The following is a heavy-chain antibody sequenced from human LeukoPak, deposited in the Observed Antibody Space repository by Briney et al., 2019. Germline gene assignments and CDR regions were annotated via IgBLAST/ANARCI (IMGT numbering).Heavy chain of an antibody. Sequence: PGRSLRLSCAASGFTLSSYTMHWVRQAPVKGLEWVAGISYDGSNKYYADSVKGRFTISRDNSKNTLYLQMSSLRVEDTAVYYCARVPPYCGGDCYSFDYWGQGTLVTVSS. D-gene: IGHD2-21*02. CDR3: ARVPPYCGGDCYSFDY. CDR2: ISYDGSNK. CDR1: GFTLSSYT. V-gene: IGHV3-30-3*01. J-gene: IGHJ4*02.